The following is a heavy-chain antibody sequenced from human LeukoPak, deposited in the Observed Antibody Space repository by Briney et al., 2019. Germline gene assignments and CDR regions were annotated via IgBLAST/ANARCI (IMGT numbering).Heavy chain of an antibody. J-gene: IGHJ4*02. V-gene: IGHV3-9*03. D-gene: IGHD3-22*01. CDR1: GFTFDHFA. Sequence: GGSLRLSCAASGFTFDHFAMHWVRQAPGKGLEWVSGISFNSGSIGYAGSVKGRFTISRDNAKNSLYLQMNSLRAEDMALYYCAKGPENYYDSSGPFDYWGQGTLVTVSS. CDR3: AKGPENYYDSSGPFDY. CDR2: ISFNSGSI.